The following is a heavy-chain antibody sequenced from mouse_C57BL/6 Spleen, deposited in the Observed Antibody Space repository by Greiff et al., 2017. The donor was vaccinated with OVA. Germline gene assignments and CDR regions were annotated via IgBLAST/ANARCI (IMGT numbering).Heavy chain of an antibody. J-gene: IGHJ2*01. CDR2: ISSGSSTI. V-gene: IGHV5-17*01. CDR3: ARPGYYGSHPDFDY. Sequence: EVKLVESGGGLVKPGGSLKLSCAASGFTFSDYGMHWVRQAPEKGLEWVAYISSGSSTIYYADTVKGRFTISRDNAKNTLFLQMTSLRSEDTAMYYCARPGYYGSHPDFDYWGQGTTLTVSS. D-gene: IGHD1-1*01. CDR1: GFTFSDYG.